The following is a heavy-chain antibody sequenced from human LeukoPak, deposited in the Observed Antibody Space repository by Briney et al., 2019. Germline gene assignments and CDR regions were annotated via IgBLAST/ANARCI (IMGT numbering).Heavy chain of an antibody. J-gene: IGHJ3*02. D-gene: IGHD2-15*01. CDR2: FYTSGTT. CDR3: ARSELSCSGCSCPTRYAFDI. V-gene: IGHV4-61*02. CDR1: GVSISSDSYY. Sequence: SETLSLTCTVSGVSISSDSYYWCWIRQPAGKGLEWIGRFYTSGTTNYNPSLKSRVTISVDTSKNPFSLKLRSVTAADTALYYGARSELSCSGCSCPTRYAFDIWGQGTVVTASS.